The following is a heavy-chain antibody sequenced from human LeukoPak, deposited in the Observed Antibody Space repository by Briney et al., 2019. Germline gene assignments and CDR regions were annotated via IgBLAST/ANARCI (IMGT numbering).Heavy chain of an antibody. CDR1: GFTFSSYA. D-gene: IGHD3-10*01. CDR3: AREQRMVRGVIIYYFDY. CDR2: ISYDGSNK. V-gene: IGHV3-30*04. J-gene: IGHJ4*02. Sequence: GRSLRLSCAAYGFTFSSYAMHWVRQAPGKGLEWVAVISYDGSNKYYADSVKGRFTISRDNSKNTLYLQMNSLRAEDTAVYYCAREQRMVRGVIIYYFDYWGQGTLVTVSS.